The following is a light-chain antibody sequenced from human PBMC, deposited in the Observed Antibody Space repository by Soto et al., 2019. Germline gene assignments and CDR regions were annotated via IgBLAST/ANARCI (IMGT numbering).Light chain of an antibody. CDR2: DAS. V-gene: IGKV1-5*01. J-gene: IGKJ1*01. CDR3: QQYNSYPWT. CDR1: QSISSW. Sequence: DIQMTQSPSTLSASVGDRVTITCRASQSISSWLAWYQQKPGKAPKLLIYDASSLESGVPSRFSRSGSGTEINLTISSLQPDDFATYYCQQYNSYPWTFGQGTKVDI.